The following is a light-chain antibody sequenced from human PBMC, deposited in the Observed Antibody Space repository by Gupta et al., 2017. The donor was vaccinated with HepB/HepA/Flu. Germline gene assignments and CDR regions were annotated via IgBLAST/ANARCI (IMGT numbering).Light chain of an antibody. J-gene: IGKJ4*01. CDR3: QQYIDWPLVT. CDR2: GAS. Sequence: EIVMTQSPATLSVSPGERVTLSCRASQTVTSNLAWYQRRPGQAPRVLLYGASTRATCIPARFSGSGSGTEFTLTISSLQSEDFAVYYCQQYIDWPLVTFGGGTKVDIK. V-gene: IGKV3-15*01. CDR1: QTVTSN.